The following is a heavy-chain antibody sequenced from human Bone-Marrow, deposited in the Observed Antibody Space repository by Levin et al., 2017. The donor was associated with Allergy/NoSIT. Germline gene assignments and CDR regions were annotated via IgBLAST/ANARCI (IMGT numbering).Heavy chain of an antibody. D-gene: IGHD4-17*01. CDR2: ISAGGGDT. CDR1: GFTFSNYG. V-gene: IGHV3-23*01. Sequence: PTGGSLRLSCVGSGFTFSNYGMNWVRQAPGKGLEWVSSISAGGGDTYYAKSVRGRFTVSRDNSRNTVFLQMNDLRAEDTDIYYCPRNARDFGDYYFGYWGQGNLVTVSS. CDR3: PRNARDFGDYYFGY. J-gene: IGHJ4*02.